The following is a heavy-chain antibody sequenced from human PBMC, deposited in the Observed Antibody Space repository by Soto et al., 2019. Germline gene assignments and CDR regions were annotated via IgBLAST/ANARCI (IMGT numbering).Heavy chain of an antibody. D-gene: IGHD2-2*01. CDR2: IDPSDSYT. CDR1: GYSFTSYW. Sequence: PGESLKISCKGSGYSFTSYWISWVRQMPGKGLEWMGRIDPSDSYTNYSPSFQGHVTISADKSISTAYLQWSSLKASDTAMYYCARWEVVPAATPRNYYYGMDVWGQGTTVTVS. CDR3: ARWEVVPAATPRNYYYGMDV. V-gene: IGHV5-10-1*01. J-gene: IGHJ6*02.